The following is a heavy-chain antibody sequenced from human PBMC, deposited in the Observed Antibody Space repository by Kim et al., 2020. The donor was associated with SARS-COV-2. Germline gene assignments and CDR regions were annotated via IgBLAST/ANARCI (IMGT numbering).Heavy chain of an antibody. J-gene: IGHJ4*01. V-gene: IGHV3-23*01. CDR3: AKPAGGDSKYYFFS. Sequence: GGSLRLSCAASGFIFSGSAMTWVRQAPGKGLEWVAGISSRGDTTYYVDSVRGRFTISRDNSKNTVSLQLSSLRAEDTAVYYCAKPAGGDSKYYFFSCG. CDR2: ISSRGDTT. D-gene: IGHD2-2*01. CDR1: GFIFSGSA.